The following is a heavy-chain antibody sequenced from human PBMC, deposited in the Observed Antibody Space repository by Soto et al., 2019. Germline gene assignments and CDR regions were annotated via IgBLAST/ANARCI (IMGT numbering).Heavy chain of an antibody. Sequence: EVQLVESGGGLVQPGGSLTLSCAASGFTLSDSAMHWVRQASGKGLVWVGRIRSKVNTYATAYAASVKGRFTISRDDSVNTTYLPMNSLKAEDTAVYYCTRRRDWTAMNPLDYWSQGTLVTVSS. CDR2: IRSKVNTYAT. J-gene: IGHJ4*02. D-gene: IGHD5-18*01. V-gene: IGHV3-73*02. CDR1: GFTLSDSA. CDR3: TRRRDWTAMNPLDY.